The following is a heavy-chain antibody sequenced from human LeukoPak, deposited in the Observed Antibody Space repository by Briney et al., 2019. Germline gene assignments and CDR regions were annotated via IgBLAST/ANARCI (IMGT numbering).Heavy chain of an antibody. CDR2: IYYSGTT. Sequence: SETLSLTCNVSGGSISRNYWSWIRQPPGKGLEWIGYIYYSGTTDYNPTLKSRVTMSVDTSENQFSLRLNSVTAADTAVYYCARRAGSWYYFDYWGQGSLVTVSS. CDR3: ARRAGSWYYFDY. D-gene: IGHD6-13*01. CDR1: GGSISRNY. V-gene: IGHV4-59*08. J-gene: IGHJ4*02.